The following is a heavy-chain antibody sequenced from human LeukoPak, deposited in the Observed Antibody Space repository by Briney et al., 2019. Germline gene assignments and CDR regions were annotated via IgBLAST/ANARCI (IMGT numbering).Heavy chain of an antibody. V-gene: IGHV3-74*01. CDR2: INSDGSST. CDR1: GFTFSSYW. D-gene: IGHD6-13*01. J-gene: IGHJ4*02. Sequence: GGSLRLSCAAFGFTFSSYWMHWVRQAPGKGLVWVSRINSDGSSTSYADSVKGRFTISRDNAKNTLYLQMNSLRAEDTAVYYCARDPIRIAAAGSGFDYWGQGTLVTVSS. CDR3: ARDPIRIAAAGSGFDY.